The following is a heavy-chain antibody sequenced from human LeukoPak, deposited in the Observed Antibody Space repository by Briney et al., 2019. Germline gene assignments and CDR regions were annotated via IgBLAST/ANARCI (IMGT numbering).Heavy chain of an antibody. CDR3: ATRSGYCSSTSCGGYFQH. CDR2: FDPEDGET. Sequence: ASVKVSCKVSGYTLTELSMHWVRQAPGKGLEWMGGFDPEDGETIYAQKFQGRVTMTEDTSTDTACMELSSLRSEDTAVYYCATRSGYCSSTSCGGYFQHWGQGTLVTVSS. D-gene: IGHD2-2*01. J-gene: IGHJ1*01. V-gene: IGHV1-24*01. CDR1: GYTLTELS.